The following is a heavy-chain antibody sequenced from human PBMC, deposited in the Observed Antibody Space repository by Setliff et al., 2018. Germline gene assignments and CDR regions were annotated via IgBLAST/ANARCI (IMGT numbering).Heavy chain of an antibody. CDR1: GESFSNNY. Sequence: SETLSLTCSVYGESFSNNYWSWIRQTPGKGLEWIGESNHGGSTSYHPSLKSRLTMSVDASKSQFSLKLNSVTATDTAVYYCARQPTGTYQWTFDSWGQGTLVTVSS. CDR3: ARQPTGTYQWTFDS. V-gene: IGHV4-34*01. D-gene: IGHD1-26*01. J-gene: IGHJ4*02. CDR2: SNHGGST.